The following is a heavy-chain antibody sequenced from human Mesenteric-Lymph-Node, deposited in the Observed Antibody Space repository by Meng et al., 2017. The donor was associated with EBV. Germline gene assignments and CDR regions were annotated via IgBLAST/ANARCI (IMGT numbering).Heavy chain of an antibody. CDR1: GYIFTSYD. J-gene: IGHJ4*02. CDR3: TRDYLGSGSARGY. D-gene: IGHD3-10*01. CDR2: MNLNSGDT. Sequence: QVQLVQSGAEVKKPGASVKVSCKASGYIFTSYDMNWVRQAPGQGLEWMGWMNLNSGDTGYAQKLQGRVTMTRDTSLSTSYMELSNLTAEDTAVYYCTRDYLGSGSARGYWGQGTLVTVSS. V-gene: IGHV1-8*01.